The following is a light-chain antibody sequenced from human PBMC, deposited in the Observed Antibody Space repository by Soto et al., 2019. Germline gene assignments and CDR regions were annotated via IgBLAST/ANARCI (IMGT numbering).Light chain of an antibody. CDR2: DVS. V-gene: IGKV1-5*01. Sequence: DIQMTQSPSTLSASVGDRVTNTCRACLSISSWLAWYQQKPGKAPKLLIYDVSSLESVVPSRFSGSGSGTEFTLTISSLQPDDFATYYCQRYNSYSWTFGQGTKVDIK. CDR3: QRYNSYSWT. J-gene: IGKJ1*01. CDR1: LSISSW.